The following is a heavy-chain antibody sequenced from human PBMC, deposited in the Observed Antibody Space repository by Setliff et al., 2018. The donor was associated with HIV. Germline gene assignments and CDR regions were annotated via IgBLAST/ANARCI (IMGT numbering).Heavy chain of an antibody. CDR1: GFNFRTYA. Sequence: GGSLRLSCAASGFNFRTYAMYWVRQAPGKGLEWVALISDDGSSKRYADSVKGRFTLSRDNSKSTVFLQMNSLRTDDTAIYYCTTVVTLPFDYWGQGTRVTSPQ. CDR2: ISDDGSSK. D-gene: IGHD2-21*02. V-gene: IGHV3-30*04. CDR3: TTVVTLPFDY. J-gene: IGHJ4*02.